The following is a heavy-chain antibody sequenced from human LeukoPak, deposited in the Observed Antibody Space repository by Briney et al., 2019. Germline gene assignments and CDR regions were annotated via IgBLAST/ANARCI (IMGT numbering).Heavy chain of an antibody. Sequence: GRSLRLSCEASGFTFNTYAMHWVRQPPGKGLEWVAFIRYDGSNKYYADSVKGRFTISRDNSKNTLYLQMNSLRAEDTAVYYCARDYGDYVSDYWGQGTLVTVSS. CDR3: ARDYGDYVSDY. V-gene: IGHV3-33*08. CDR2: IRYDGSNK. J-gene: IGHJ4*02. D-gene: IGHD4-17*01. CDR1: GFTFNTYA.